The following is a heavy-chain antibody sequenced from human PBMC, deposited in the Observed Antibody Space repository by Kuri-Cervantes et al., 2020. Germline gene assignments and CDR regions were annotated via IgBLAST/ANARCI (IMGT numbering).Heavy chain of an antibody. CDR2: ISWNSGSV. J-gene: IGHJ4*02. CDR3: AIRREWELLGIDY. V-gene: IGHV3-9*01. Sequence: SLKISCAASGFGFDNYAMHWVRQAPGKGLEWVSGISWNSGSVGYADSVKGRFTISRDNAKNSLYLQMNSLRAEDTAVYYCAIRREWELLGIDYWGQGTLVTVSS. D-gene: IGHD1-26*01. CDR1: GFGFDNYA.